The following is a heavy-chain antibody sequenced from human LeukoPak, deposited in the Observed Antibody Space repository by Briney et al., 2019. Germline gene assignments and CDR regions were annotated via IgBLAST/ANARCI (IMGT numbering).Heavy chain of an antibody. V-gene: IGHV3-7*02. J-gene: IGHJ5*02. CDR1: GFTFSTYW. CDR2: INQDGTEK. Sequence: QPGGSLRLSCAASGFTFSTYWMTWVRQAPGKGLEWVANINQDGTEKNYVDSVKGRFTISRDNAKNSVFLQMNSLRDEDTAVYYCVGVNILLTRTRWFDPWGQGTLVTVSS. CDR3: VGVNILLTRTRWFDP. D-gene: IGHD1-1*01.